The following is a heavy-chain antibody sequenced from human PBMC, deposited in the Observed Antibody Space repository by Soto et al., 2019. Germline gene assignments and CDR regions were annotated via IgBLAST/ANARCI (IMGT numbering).Heavy chain of an antibody. D-gene: IGHD6-6*01. CDR2: MNPNSGNT. CDR1: GYTFTSYD. CDR3: ASSPEYSSSSGEGWFDP. Sequence: ASVKVSCKASGYTFTSYDINWVRQATGQELEWMGWMNPNSGNTGYAQKFQGRVTMTRNTSISTAYMELSSLRSEDTAVYYCASSPEYSSSSGEGWFDPWGQGTLVTVSS. V-gene: IGHV1-8*01. J-gene: IGHJ5*02.